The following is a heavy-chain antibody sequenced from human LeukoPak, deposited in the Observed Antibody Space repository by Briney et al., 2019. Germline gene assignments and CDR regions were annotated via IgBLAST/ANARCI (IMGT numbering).Heavy chain of an antibody. CDR3: ARDKNGVFDT. Sequence: GGSLRLSCAASGFTFDDYAMHWARQAPGKGLEWVSGISWNSGNIGYADSVKGRFTISRDNAKNSLFLLVNSLRAEDTAVYYCARDKNGVFDTWGQGTMVTVSS. D-gene: IGHD3-3*01. CDR1: GFTFDDYA. V-gene: IGHV3-9*01. CDR2: ISWNSGNI. J-gene: IGHJ3*02.